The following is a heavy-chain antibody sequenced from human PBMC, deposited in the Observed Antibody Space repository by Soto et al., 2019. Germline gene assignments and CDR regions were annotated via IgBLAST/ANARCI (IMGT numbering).Heavy chain of an antibody. CDR1: GFTFRSHA. D-gene: IGHD6-13*01. CDR2: ISGGGSKT. CDR3: ARDRWPAVDGWFDF. Sequence: GGSLRLSCAASGFTFRSHAMNWVRQAPGKGLEWVSGISGGGSKTYYADSVKGRFTIARDNLKNTVYLEMNTLRVEDTALYYCARDRWPAVDGWFDFWGQGTLVTVSS. J-gene: IGHJ5*01. V-gene: IGHV3-23*01.